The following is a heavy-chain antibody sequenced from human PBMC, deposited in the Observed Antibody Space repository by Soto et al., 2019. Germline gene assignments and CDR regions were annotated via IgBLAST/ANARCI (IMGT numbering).Heavy chain of an antibody. J-gene: IGHJ4*02. Sequence: GGSLRLSCAASGFIVSDYYMSWVRQTPGKGLEWVSVIYSGGNTYYADSVKGRFTISRDNPKNTLYLQMNSLRVEDTALYYCARGRFDSDGYYFDYWGQGTLVTVSS. CDR1: GFIVSDYY. CDR2: IYSGGNT. CDR3: ARGRFDSDGYYFDY. D-gene: IGHD3-22*01. V-gene: IGHV3-53*01.